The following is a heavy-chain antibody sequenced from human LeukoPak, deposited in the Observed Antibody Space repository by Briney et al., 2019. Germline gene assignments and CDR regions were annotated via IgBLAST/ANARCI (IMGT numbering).Heavy chain of an antibody. CDR3: ARDKLRDGGFDY. D-gene: IGHD5-24*01. V-gene: IGHV3-53*01. CDR2: IYSGGST. CDR1: GFTVSSNN. J-gene: IGHJ4*02. Sequence: GGSLRLSCAASGFTVSSNNMSWVRQAPGKGLEWVSVIYSGGSTYYADSVKGRFTISRDNSKNTLYLQMNSLRAEDTAVYYCARDKLRDGGFDYWGQGTLVTVSS.